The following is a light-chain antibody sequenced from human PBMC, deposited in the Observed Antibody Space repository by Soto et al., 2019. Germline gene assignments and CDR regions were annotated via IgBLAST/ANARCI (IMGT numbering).Light chain of an antibody. CDR2: DAS. CDR1: QTIDNT. J-gene: IGKJ5*01. V-gene: IGKV3-15*01. CDR3: QQYNNWPPIT. Sequence: EIVMTQSPATLSLCPGERATLSCRASQTIDNTLAWYQRKPGQAPRLLIYDASTRATGVPARFSGSGSGTEFTLTISSLQSEDVAVYYCQQYNNWPPITFGQGTRLEIK.